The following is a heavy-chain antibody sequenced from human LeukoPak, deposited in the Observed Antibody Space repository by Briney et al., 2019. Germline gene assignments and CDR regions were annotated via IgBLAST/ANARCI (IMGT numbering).Heavy chain of an antibody. CDR1: GYTFTSYA. CDR3: ARVVITMVRGVPDY. J-gene: IGHJ4*02. Sequence: ASVKVSCKASGYTFTSYAMHWVRQAPGQRLEWMGWINAGNGNTKYSQKFQGRVTITRDTSASTAYMELSSLRSEDTAVYYCARVVITMVRGVPDYWGQGTLVTVSS. D-gene: IGHD3-10*01. V-gene: IGHV1-3*01. CDR2: INAGNGNT.